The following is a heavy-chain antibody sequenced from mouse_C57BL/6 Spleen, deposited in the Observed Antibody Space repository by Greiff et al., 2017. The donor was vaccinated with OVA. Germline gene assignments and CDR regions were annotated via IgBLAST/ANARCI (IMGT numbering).Heavy chain of an antibody. Sequence: EVKLMESGGGLVKPGGSLKLSCAASGFTFSDYGMHWVRQAPEKGLEWVAYIRSGSSTIYYADTVKGRFTISRDNAKNTLFLQMTSLRSEDTAMYYCARGSYAMDYWGQGTSVTVSS. V-gene: IGHV5-17*01. CDR1: GFTFSDYG. J-gene: IGHJ4*01. CDR2: IRSGSSTI. CDR3: ARGSYAMDY.